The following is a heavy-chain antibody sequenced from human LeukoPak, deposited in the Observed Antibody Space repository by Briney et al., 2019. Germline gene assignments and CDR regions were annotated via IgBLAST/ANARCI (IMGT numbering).Heavy chain of an antibody. CDR2: INPNSGGT. CDR3: ARDRAMDY. Sequence: GASVKASCKASGYTFTGYYIHWVRQAPGQGLEWMGRINPNSGGTDYAQKFQGRVTMTRDTSINTAYMELSRLRSDDTAVYYCARDRAMDYWGQGTLVTVSS. J-gene: IGHJ4*02. V-gene: IGHV1-2*06. CDR1: GYTFTGYY.